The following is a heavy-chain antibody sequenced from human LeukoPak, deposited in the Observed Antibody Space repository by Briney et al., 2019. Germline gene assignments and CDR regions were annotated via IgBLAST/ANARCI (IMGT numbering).Heavy chain of an antibody. CDR1: GGSISSGDYY. J-gene: IGHJ3*02. CDR2: IYYSGST. CDR3: AVVPAVNDAFDI. Sequence: SETLSLTCTVSGGSISSGDYYSGWIRQPPGNGREWIGYIYYSGSTYYNPSLKSRVTISVDTSKNQFYLTLSSVTAADTAVDCCAVVPAVNDAFDIWGQGTMVTVSS. D-gene: IGHD2-2*01. V-gene: IGHV4-30-4*01.